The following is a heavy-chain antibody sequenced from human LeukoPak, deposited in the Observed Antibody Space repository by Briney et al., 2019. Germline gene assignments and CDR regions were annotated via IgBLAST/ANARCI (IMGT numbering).Heavy chain of an antibody. V-gene: IGHV1-8*01. J-gene: IGHJ5*02. D-gene: IGHD6-13*01. CDR2: MNPNSGNT. CDR1: GYTFTGYD. Sequence: ASVKVTCKASGYTFTGYDINWVRQATGQGLEWMGWMNPNSGNTGYAQKFQGRVTMTRNTSISTAYMELSSLRSEDTAVYYCARSYSSSWIAAGNWFDPWGQGTLVTVSS. CDR3: ARSYSSSWIAAGNWFDP.